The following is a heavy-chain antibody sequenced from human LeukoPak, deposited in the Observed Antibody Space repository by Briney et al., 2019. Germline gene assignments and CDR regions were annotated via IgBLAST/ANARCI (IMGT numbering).Heavy chain of an antibody. CDR2: IYYSGST. V-gene: IGHV4-39*01. Sequence: MPSETLSLTCTVSGGSISSSSYYWGWIRQPPGKGLEWIGSIYYSGSTYYNPSLKSRVTISVDTSKNQFSLKLSSVTAADTAVYYCASPGPGIAAAGTLIAFDIWGQGTMVTVSS. J-gene: IGHJ3*02. CDR3: ASPGPGIAAAGTLIAFDI. CDR1: GGSISSSSYY. D-gene: IGHD6-13*01.